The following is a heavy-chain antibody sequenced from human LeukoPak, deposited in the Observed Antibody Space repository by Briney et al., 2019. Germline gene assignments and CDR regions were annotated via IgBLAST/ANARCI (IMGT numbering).Heavy chain of an antibody. J-gene: IGHJ6*03. CDR2: ISNSGGAV. D-gene: IGHD3-3*01. V-gene: IGHV3-11*04. CDR3: AKDQRFLDDYYYYMDV. CDR1: GFSFSDYY. Sequence: GGSLRLSCAATGFSFSDYYMNWFRQVPGKGLEWISYISNSGGAVFYADSVRGRFTVSRDNARNSLYLQMNSLRAEDTAVYYCAKDQRFLDDYYYYMDVWGKGTTVTVSS.